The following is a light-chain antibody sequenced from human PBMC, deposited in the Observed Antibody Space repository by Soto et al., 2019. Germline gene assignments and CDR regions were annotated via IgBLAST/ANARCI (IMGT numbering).Light chain of an antibody. CDR1: QNARSSY. CDR3: QQFQSSIT. V-gene: IGKV3-20*01. J-gene: IGKJ5*01. Sequence: DNVLTQSPCTLSLSTGERATLSCRASQNARSSYLAWYQQRPGQAPRLLIYGASSRATGIPDRFSGSESGTDFTLTISRLEPEDFAVYYCQQFQSSITFGQGTRLEI. CDR2: GAS.